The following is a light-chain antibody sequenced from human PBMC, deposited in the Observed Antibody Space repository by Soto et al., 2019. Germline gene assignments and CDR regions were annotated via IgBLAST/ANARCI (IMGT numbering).Light chain of an antibody. CDR2: DAS. Sequence: GDRVTITCQASQDIANYLNWYQQKPGKAPNLLIYDASTYERGVPSRFSGGGSGTDFTFTISSLQPEDVATYFCQHYDSVPITFGQGTRLEIK. V-gene: IGKV1-33*01. J-gene: IGKJ5*01. CDR3: QHYDSVPIT. CDR1: QDIANY.